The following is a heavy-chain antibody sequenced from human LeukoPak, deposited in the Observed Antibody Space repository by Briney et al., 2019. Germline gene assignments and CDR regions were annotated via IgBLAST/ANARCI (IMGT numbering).Heavy chain of an antibody. J-gene: IGHJ4*02. CDR1: GGSLSSYY. Sequence: SETLSLTCTVSGGSLSSYYWSWIRQPAGKGLEWIGRIYTSGSTNYNPSLKSRVTMSVDTSKNQFSLKLSSVTAADTAVYYCAREGLRDCSGGSCYDYWGQGTLVTVSS. D-gene: IGHD2-15*01. CDR3: AREGLRDCSGGSCYDY. V-gene: IGHV4-4*07. CDR2: IYTSGST.